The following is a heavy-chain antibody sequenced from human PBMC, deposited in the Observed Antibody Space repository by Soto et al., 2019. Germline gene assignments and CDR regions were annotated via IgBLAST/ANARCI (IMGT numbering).Heavy chain of an antibody. V-gene: IGHV4-39*01. Sequence: KPSETLSLTCTVSGGSISSSSYYWGWIRQPPGKGLEWIGSIYYSGSTYYNPSLKSRVTISVDTSKNQFSLKLSSVTAADTAVYYCAARILPRYYYGSGSYYNVDYWGQGTLVTVSS. J-gene: IGHJ4*02. D-gene: IGHD3-10*01. CDR1: GGSISSSSYY. CDR3: AARILPRYYYGSGSYYNVDY. CDR2: IYYSGST.